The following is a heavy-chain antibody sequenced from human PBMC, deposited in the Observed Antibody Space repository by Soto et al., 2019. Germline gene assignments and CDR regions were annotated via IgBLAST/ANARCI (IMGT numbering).Heavy chain of an antibody. V-gene: IGHV4-31*03. CDR2: IDYSGST. CDR1: GGSIRSVGYY. J-gene: IGHJ4*02. CDR3: ARDPEV. Sequence: QFQLQESGPGLVKPSQTLAIPCTVSGGSIRSVGYYWSWIRQHPGKGLEWIGYIDYSGSTYYNPSLKSRGTISGDTSKNQFSLKLSSVTASDTAVYYGARDPEVWGQGTLVTVSS.